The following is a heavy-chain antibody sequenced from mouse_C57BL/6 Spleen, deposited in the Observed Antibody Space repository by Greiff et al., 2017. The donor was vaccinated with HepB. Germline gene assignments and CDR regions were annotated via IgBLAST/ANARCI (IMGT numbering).Heavy chain of an antibody. CDR1: GFSLSTSGMG. J-gene: IGHJ2*01. CDR2: SYWDDDK. CDR3: ARRDPYSNYFDY. D-gene: IGHD2-5*01. V-gene: IGHV8-12*01. Sequence: QVPLKVSGPGLLQSSQTLSLTCSFSGFSLSTSGMGVSWIRQPSGKGLEWLAHSYWDDDKRYNPSRKRRLTISKDTSRNQVFLKITSVDTADTATYYCARRDPYSNYFDYWGQGTTLTVSS.